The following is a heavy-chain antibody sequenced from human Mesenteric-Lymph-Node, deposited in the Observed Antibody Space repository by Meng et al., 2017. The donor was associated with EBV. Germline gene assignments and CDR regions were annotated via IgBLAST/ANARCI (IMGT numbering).Heavy chain of an antibody. J-gene: IGHJ5*02. V-gene: IGHV1-24*01. D-gene: IGHD4-23*01. CDR3: AREIETMVNPGRWFDP. Sequence: VQLVQAGAEVRKPGASVKVSCKASGYSVTELSIHWLRQAPGKGLEWMGGFDRKDGQTLYAQSFQGRVTLTEDTPTDTAYMELSSLRPEDTAVYYCAREIETMVNPGRWFDPWGQGTLVTVSS. CDR2: FDRKDGQT. CDR1: GYSVTELS.